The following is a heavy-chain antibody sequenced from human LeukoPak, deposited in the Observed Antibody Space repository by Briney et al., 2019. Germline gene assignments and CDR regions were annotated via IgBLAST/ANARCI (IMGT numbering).Heavy chain of an antibody. J-gene: IGHJ4*02. CDR2: MNPNSGNT. CDR1: GYTFTSYD. CDR3: ARVGRYGSGSSD. V-gene: IGHV1-8*03. D-gene: IGHD3-10*01. Sequence: GASVKVSCKASGYTFTSYDINWVRQATGQGLEWMGWMNPNSGNTGYAQKFQGRVTITRNTSISTAYMEPSSLRSEDTAVYYCARVGRYGSGSSDWGQGTLVTVSS.